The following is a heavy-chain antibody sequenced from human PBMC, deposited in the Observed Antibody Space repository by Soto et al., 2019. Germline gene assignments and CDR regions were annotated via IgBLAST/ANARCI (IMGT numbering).Heavy chain of an antibody. CDR1: GDSISSTNW. V-gene: IGHV4-4*02. Sequence: QVQLQESGPGLVKPSGTLSLTCAVSGDSISSTNWWTWVRQAPRKGLEWIGEIYHSGRTNYNPSLTSRVTISVDKSKNQFSLKLSSVTAADTAVYYCARAYSGSYSDYWGQGTLVTVSS. D-gene: IGHD1-26*01. CDR3: ARAYSGSYSDY. J-gene: IGHJ4*02. CDR2: IYHSGRT.